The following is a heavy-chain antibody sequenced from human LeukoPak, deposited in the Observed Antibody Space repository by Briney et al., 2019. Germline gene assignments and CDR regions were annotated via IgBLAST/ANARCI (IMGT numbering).Heavy chain of an antibody. V-gene: IGHV3-23*01. D-gene: IGHD6-19*01. CDR2: ISGSGGST. CDR1: GSTFSSYA. Sequence: GGSLRLSCAASGSTFSSYAMSWVRQAPGKGLEWVSAISGSGGSTYYADSVKGRFTISRDNSKNTLYLQMNSLRAEDTAVYYCVTVPQPQWLMYYFDYWGQGTLVTVSS. CDR3: VTVPQPQWLMYYFDY. J-gene: IGHJ4*02.